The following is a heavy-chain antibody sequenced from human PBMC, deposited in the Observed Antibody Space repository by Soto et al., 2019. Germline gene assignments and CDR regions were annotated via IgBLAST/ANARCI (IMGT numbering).Heavy chain of an antibody. CDR1: GFTFSSYG. Sequence: GGSLRLSCAASGFTFSSYGMHWVRQAPGKGLEWVAVIWYDGSNKYYADSVKGRFTISRDNSKNTLYLQMNSLRAEDTAVYYCAREEYCTNGVCYGGYGMDVWGQGTTVTVSS. CDR2: IWYDGSNK. V-gene: IGHV3-33*01. D-gene: IGHD2-8*01. J-gene: IGHJ6*02. CDR3: AREEYCTNGVCYGGYGMDV.